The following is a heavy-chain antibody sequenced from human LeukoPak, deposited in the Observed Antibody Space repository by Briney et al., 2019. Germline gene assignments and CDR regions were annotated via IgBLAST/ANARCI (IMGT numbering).Heavy chain of an antibody. Sequence: PGGSLRLSCADSGFTLRSYAMSWVRQAPGKGLEWVSTISGSGDSTYYADSGKGRFTISRDNSKSTLYLQMNSLRAEDTALYYCATHTSTWPDYFDYWGQGTLVTVSS. J-gene: IGHJ4*02. CDR1: GFTLRSYA. CDR3: ATHTSTWPDYFDY. D-gene: IGHD6-13*01. CDR2: ISGSGDST. V-gene: IGHV3-23*01.